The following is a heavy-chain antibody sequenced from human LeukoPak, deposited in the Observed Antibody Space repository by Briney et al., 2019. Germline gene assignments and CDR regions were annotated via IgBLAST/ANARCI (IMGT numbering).Heavy chain of an antibody. CDR1: GFSLSNNW. CDR2: IKEDGSEK. V-gene: IGHV3-7*03. J-gene: IGHJ5*02. Sequence: GGSLRLSCVGSGFSLSNNWLTWVRQAPGKGLEWVANIKEDGSEKYYVDSVKGRFTISRDNTENSLYLQMNSLRAEDTAVYYCARGYCSSTSCYQENWFDPWGQGTLVTVSS. CDR3: ARGYCSSTSCYQENWFDP. D-gene: IGHD2-2*01.